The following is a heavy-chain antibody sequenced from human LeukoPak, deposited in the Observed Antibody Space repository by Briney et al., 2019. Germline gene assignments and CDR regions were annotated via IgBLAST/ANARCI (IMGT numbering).Heavy chain of an antibody. CDR2: INEDGSTT. CDR3: VRDLGGRSGH. D-gene: IGHD1-26*01. J-gene: IGHJ4*02. CDR1: GFTFSTYW. V-gene: IGHV3-74*01. Sequence: PGESLRLSCAASGFTFSTYWMHWVRQAPGKGLVWVSRINEDGSTTNYADSVKGRSTIFRDNAKNTLYLQMNSLRAEDTAVYYCVRDLGGRSGHWGQGTLVTVSS.